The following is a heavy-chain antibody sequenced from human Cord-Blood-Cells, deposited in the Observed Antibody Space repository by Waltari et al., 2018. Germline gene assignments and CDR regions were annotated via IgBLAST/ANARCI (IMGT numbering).Heavy chain of an antibody. V-gene: IGHV1-24*01. CDR2: FDPEDGET. D-gene: IGHD6-19*01. CDR1: GYTLTEFS. J-gene: IGHJ4*02. Sequence: QVQLVQSAAEVKKPGASAQVSCTVSGYTLTEFSMHWVRQAPGKGLEWMGGFDPEDGETIYAQKFQGRVTMTEDTSTDTAYMELSSLRSEDTAVYYCATLYSSGPGGDYWGQGTLVTVSS. CDR3: ATLYSSGPGGDY.